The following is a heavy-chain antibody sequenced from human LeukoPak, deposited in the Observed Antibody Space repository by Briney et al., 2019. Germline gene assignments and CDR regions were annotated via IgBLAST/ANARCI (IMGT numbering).Heavy chain of an antibody. V-gene: IGHV1-46*01. J-gene: IGHJ5*02. CDR2: LKLYDGSI. Sequence: ASVKVSCKASGYSFIRYHIHWVRQAPGQGLEWMGVLKLYDGSISHAQKFQGRVTMTSDTSTSTVYMELSSLRSEDTAVYYCARDYCSSTSCYANWFDPWGQGTLVTVSS. CDR3: ARDYCSSTSCYANWFDP. D-gene: IGHD2-2*01. CDR1: GYSFIRYH.